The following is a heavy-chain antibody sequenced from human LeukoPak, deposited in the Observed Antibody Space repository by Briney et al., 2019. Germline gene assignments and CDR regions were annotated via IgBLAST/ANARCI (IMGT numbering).Heavy chain of an antibody. CDR3: ARDPPAYSSSSSWFDP. CDR1: GYTFTSYG. V-gene: IGHV7-4-1*02. CDR2: INTNTGNP. Sequence: ASVKVSCKASGYTFTSYGMSWVRQAPGQGLEWMGWINTNTGNPTYAQGFTGRFVFSLDTSVSTAYLQISSLKAEDTAVYYCARDPPAYSSSSSWFDPWGQGTLVTVSS. D-gene: IGHD6-6*01. J-gene: IGHJ5*02.